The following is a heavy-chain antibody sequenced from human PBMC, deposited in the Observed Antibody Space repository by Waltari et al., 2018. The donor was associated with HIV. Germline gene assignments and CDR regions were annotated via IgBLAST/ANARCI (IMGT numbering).Heavy chain of an antibody. CDR3: ARGTYDSPYLFDY. D-gene: IGHD3-22*01. CDR1: GGSFISYA. Sequence: QVQLVQSGAEVKKPGSSVKVSCKVSGGSFISYAICWVRQAPGQGLEWMGGIIPIFGTPDYAQNFQGRVTITADESTSTAYMELSSLRSEDTAVYYCARGTYDSPYLFDYWGQGTLVTVSS. V-gene: IGHV1-69*01. CDR2: IIPIFGTP. J-gene: IGHJ4*02.